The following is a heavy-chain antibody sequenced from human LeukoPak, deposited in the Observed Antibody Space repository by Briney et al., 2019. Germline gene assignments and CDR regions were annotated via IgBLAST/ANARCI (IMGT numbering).Heavy chain of an antibody. Sequence: PSETLSLTCTVSGGSISSSSYYWGWIRQPPGKGLEWIGRIYYSGGTYDNLSLKSRVTISVDTSKSHFSLTLSSVTAADTAVYYCARHYSPVARNWFDPWGQGTRVIVSS. D-gene: IGHD5-18*01. CDR3: ARHYSPVARNWFDP. CDR2: IYYSGGT. CDR1: GGSISSSSYY. V-gene: IGHV4-39*01. J-gene: IGHJ5*02.